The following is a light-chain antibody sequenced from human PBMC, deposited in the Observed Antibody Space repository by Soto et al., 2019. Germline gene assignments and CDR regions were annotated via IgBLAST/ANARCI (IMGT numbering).Light chain of an antibody. CDR1: SSNIGAGYD. Sequence: QSVLTQPPSVSVAPGQRVTISCTGSSSNIGAGYDVHWYQQLPGTAPKLLIYGNSNRPSGVPDRFSGSKSGTSASLAITGLQAEDEADYYCQSYDSSLSGLWVFGGGTQLTVL. V-gene: IGLV1-40*01. CDR2: GNS. J-gene: IGLJ3*02. CDR3: QSYDSSLSGLWV.